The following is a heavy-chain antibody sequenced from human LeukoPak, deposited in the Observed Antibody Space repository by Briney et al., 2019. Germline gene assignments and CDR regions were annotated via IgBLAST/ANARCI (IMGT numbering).Heavy chain of an antibody. V-gene: IGHV4-31*03. J-gene: IGHJ3*02. CDR1: GGSISSGGYY. CDR2: IYYSGST. CDR3: AREAPYLFDI. Sequence: SETLSLTCTVSGGSISSGGYYWSWIRQHPGKGLEWIGYIYYSGSTYYNPSLKSRVTIPVDTSKNQFSLKLSSVTAADTAVYYCAREAPYLFDIWGQGTMVTVSS.